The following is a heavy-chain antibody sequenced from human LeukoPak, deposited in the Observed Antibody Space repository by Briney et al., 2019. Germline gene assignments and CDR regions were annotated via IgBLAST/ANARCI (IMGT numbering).Heavy chain of an antibody. D-gene: IGHD2-2*01. CDR3: ARGSYCSSTSCYRD. CDR2: IIPIFGTA. V-gene: IGHV1-69*01. J-gene: IGHJ4*02. CDR1: GGTFISYA. Sequence: GASVKVSCKASGGTFISYAISWVRQAPGQGLEWMGGIIPIFGTANYAQKFQGRVTITADESTSTAYMELSSLRSEDTAVYYCARGSYCSSTSCYRDWGQGTLVTVSS.